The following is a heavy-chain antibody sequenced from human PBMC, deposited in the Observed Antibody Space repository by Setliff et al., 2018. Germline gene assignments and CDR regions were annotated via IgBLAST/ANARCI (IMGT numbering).Heavy chain of an antibody. Sequence: ASVKVSCKASGYTFTSYGISWVRQAPGQGLEWMGWISAYNGNTNYAQKLQGRVTMTTNTSTSTAYMELRSLRSDDTAVYYCARGYYYDSSGPAAFDIWGQGTMVTVSS. CDR1: GYTFTSYG. D-gene: IGHD3-22*01. V-gene: IGHV1-18*01. CDR3: ARGYYYDSSGPAAFDI. J-gene: IGHJ3*02. CDR2: ISAYNGNT.